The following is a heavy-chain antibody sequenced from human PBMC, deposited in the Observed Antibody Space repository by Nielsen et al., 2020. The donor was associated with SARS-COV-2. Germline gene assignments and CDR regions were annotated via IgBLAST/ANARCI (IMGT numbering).Heavy chain of an antibody. D-gene: IGHD6-19*01. CDR3: AKERLAVAGTYAFDI. Sequence: GGSLRLSCAGSGFGFDDYAMHWVRQAPGKGLEWVSGISWNSGSIGYADSVKGRFTISRDNATNSLYLQMNSLRAEDTAFYYCAKERLAVAGTYAFDIWGQGTMVTVSS. CDR1: GFGFDDYA. J-gene: IGHJ3*02. V-gene: IGHV3-9*01. CDR2: ISWNSGSI.